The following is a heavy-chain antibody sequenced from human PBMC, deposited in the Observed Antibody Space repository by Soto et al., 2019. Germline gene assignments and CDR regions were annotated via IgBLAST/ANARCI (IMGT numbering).Heavy chain of an antibody. CDR1: GNIFTSQY. D-gene: IGHD3-3*01. CDR2: INPSGGRT. J-gene: IGHJ4*02. CDR3: FRDVGD. V-gene: IGHV1-46*03. Sequence: QVQLVQSGAEVKKPGASVKVSCKVSGNIFTSQYMHWLRQAPGQGLEWMAMINPSGGRTSYAQMFKGRVTMTRDTSTSTVHMELSSLRSEDTAVYYCFRDVGDWGQGTLVTVSS.